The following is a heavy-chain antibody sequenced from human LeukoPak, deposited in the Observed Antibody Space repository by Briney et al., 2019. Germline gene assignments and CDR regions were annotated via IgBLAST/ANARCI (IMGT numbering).Heavy chain of an antibody. D-gene: IGHD2-21*01. CDR3: ARHYVFVVGESSFDY. Sequence: PGETLTLTCTASGFTFSSYCWSWVRQPPGKGLEWVGYIYYSGSTNYNPSLKSRLTISLDTSNTQFSLKLSSVTAADTAIYYCARHYVFVVGESSFDYWGRGTLVTVSS. CDR1: GFTFSSYC. V-gene: IGHV4-59*08. J-gene: IGHJ4*02. CDR2: IYYSGST.